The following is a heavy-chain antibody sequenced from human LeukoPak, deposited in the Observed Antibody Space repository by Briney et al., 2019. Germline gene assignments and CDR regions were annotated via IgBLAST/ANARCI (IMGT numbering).Heavy chain of an antibody. Sequence: GGSLRLSCAASGFAFNDYWMSWVRQAPGKGLEWVANIKHDGSEKFYVDSVTGRFTLSRDNAKNSLHLEMHSLRAEDTAVYYCARLIVLVQEGIIYSWFDTWGQGTPATVSS. D-gene: IGHD2-2*01. CDR2: IKHDGSEK. V-gene: IGHV3-7*01. CDR1: GFAFNDYW. CDR3: ARLIVLVQEGIIYSWFDT. J-gene: IGHJ5*02.